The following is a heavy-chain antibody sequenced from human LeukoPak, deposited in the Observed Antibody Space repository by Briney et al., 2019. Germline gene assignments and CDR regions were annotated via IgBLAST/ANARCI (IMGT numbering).Heavy chain of an antibody. CDR1: GYTFTSYA. Sequence: GASVKVSCKASGYTFTSYAMHWVRQAPGQRLERMGWINAGNGNTKYSQKFQGRVTITRDTSASTAYMELSSLRSEDTAVYYCARIGNYYYGMDVWGQGTTVTVSS. CDR2: INAGNGNT. CDR3: ARIGNYYYGMDV. J-gene: IGHJ6*02. V-gene: IGHV1-3*01.